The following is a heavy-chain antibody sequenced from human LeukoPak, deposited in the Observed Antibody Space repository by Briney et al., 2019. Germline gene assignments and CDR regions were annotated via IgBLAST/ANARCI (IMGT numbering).Heavy chain of an antibody. D-gene: IGHD3-22*01. CDR1: GFTFSSYG. CDR2: IRYDGSNK. CDR3: AKDYYDGSGYYYLDY. V-gene: IGHV3-30*02. J-gene: IGHJ4*02. Sequence: GGSLRLSCAASGFTFSSYGMHWVRQTPGKGLEWVAFIRYDGSNKYYADSVKGRFTISRDNSKNTLYLQMNSLRAEDTAVYYCAKDYYDGSGYYYLDYWGQGTLVTVSS.